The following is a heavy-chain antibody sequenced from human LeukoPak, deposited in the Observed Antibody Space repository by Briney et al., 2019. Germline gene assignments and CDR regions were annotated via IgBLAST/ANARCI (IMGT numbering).Heavy chain of an antibody. CDR1: GGTFSSYA. Sequence: SVKVSCKASGGTFSSYAISWVRQAPGQGLEWMGGIIPIFGTANYAQKFQGRVTITADESTSTAYMELSSLRSEDTAVYYCAREDSSGYYPKLGPWGQGTLVTVSS. V-gene: IGHV1-69*13. CDR2: IIPIFGTA. CDR3: AREDSSGYYPKLGP. D-gene: IGHD3-22*01. J-gene: IGHJ5*02.